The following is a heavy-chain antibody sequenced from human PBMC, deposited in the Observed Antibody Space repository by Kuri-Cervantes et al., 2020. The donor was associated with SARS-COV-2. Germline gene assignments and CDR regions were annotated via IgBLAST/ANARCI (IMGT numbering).Heavy chain of an antibody. J-gene: IGHJ1*01. CDR2: ISSGSSYI. CDR3: ARAASEASMSSRKYFQN. CDR1: GFTFSSYS. V-gene: IGHV3-21*01. D-gene: IGHD2-2*01. Sequence: GESLKISCAASGFTFSSYSMNWVRQAPGKGLEWVSSISSGSSYIYYADSVKGRFTISRDNAKNSLYLQMNSLRAEDTAVYYCARAASEASMSSRKYFQNWGQGTLVTVSS.